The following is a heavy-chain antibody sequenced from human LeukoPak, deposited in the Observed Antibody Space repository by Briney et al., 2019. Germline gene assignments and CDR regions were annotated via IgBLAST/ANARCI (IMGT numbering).Heavy chain of an antibody. V-gene: IGHV6-1*01. CDR2: TYYRSSWYT. Sequence: SQTLSLTCAISGDSVSINTAAWNWISKSPSRGLEWLGRTYYRSSWYTDYAVSVKSRIIVRPDTSRNQFSLQLNSVTPEDTAVYFCARDYDAGGQHAFDIWGQGTRVTVSS. CDR3: ARDYDAGGQHAFDI. J-gene: IGHJ3*02. CDR1: GDSVSINTAA. D-gene: IGHD5-12*01.